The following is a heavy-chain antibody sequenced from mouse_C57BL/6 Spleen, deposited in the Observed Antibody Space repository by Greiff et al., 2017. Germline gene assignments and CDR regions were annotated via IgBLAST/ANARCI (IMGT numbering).Heavy chain of an antibody. D-gene: IGHD1-1*01. CDR3: ASPHYYGSRYFDY. CDR2: ILPGSGST. V-gene: IGHV1-9*01. CDR1: GYTFTGYW. J-gene: IGHJ2*01. Sequence: QVQLQQSGAELMTPGASVTLSCKATGYTFTGYWLEWVKQRPGHGLEWIGEILPGSGSTNYNEKFKGKATFTADTSSNTAYMQLSSLTTEDSAIYYCASPHYYGSRYFDYWGQGTTLTVSS.